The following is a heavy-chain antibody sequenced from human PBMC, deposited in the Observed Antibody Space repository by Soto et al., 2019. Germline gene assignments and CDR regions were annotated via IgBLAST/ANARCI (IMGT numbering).Heavy chain of an antibody. J-gene: IGHJ4*02. V-gene: IGHV1-69*01. CDR3: ARASGYVSDWYHDY. Sequence: QVQLVQSGAEVRKPGSSVKVSCKASGGTFSSDAVSWVRQAPGQGLEWMGGLIPILGTTHYAQKFQGRVTMTADESTNTAYMELSSLRSDDTAVYYCARASGYVSDWYHDYWGQGTRVTVSS. D-gene: IGHD6-19*01. CDR1: GGTFSSDA. CDR2: LIPILGTT.